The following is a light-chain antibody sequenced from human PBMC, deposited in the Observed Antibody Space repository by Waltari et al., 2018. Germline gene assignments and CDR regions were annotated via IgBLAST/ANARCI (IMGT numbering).Light chain of an antibody. CDR3: QAWDRNTAI. CDR2: QDT. V-gene: IGLV3-1*01. Sequence: SYELAQPPSVSVSPGQPASITCSGDALGDKYTYWYQQKPGQSPILVIYQDTKRPSGIPERFSGSNSGNTATLTISGTQAMDEGDYYCQAWDRNTAIFGGGTKLTVL. J-gene: IGLJ2*01. CDR1: ALGDKY.